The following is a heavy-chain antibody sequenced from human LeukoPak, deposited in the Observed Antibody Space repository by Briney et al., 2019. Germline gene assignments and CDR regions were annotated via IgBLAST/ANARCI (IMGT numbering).Heavy chain of an antibody. V-gene: IGHV3-74*01. CDR2: IKSDGITI. CDR1: GFTFSNYM. J-gene: IGHJ4*02. Sequence: GGSLRLSCAASGFTFSNYMMHWVRQAPGKGLVWVSRIKSDGITITYADSVKGRFTISRDNAKNTLYLQMNSLGAEDTAVYYCLRDLNWSLDQWGQGTLVTVSP. D-gene: IGHD1-20*01. CDR3: LRDLNWSLDQ.